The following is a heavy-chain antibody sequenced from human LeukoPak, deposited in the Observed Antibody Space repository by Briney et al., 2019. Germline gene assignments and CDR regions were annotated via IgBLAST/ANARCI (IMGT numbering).Heavy chain of an antibody. Sequence: QTGGSLRLSCAASGFTFSSYWMHWVRQAPGKGLVWVSRINSDGSGTSYADFVKGRFTISRDNAKNTLYLQMNSLRAEDTAVYYCTRGYGSSLGGYWGQGTLVTVSS. CDR3: TRGYGSSLGGY. CDR1: GFTFSSYW. D-gene: IGHD3-16*01. J-gene: IGHJ4*02. V-gene: IGHV3-74*01. CDR2: INSDGSGT.